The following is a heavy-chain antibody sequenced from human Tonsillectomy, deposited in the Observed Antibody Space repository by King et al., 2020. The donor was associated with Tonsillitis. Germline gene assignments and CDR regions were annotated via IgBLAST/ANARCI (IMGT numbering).Heavy chain of an antibody. V-gene: IGHV3-7*03. CDR3: ARDKGYCSGGICYSEDWFDP. J-gene: IGHJ5*02. D-gene: IGHD2-15*01. CDR1: GFTFSSYW. CDR2: IKQDGSEK. Sequence: VQLVESGGGLVQPGGSLRLSCAASGFTFSSYWMSWVRQAPGKGLEWVANIKQDGSEKYYVDSVKGRFTISRDNAKNSLYLQMNSLRAEDTAVYYCARDKGYCSGGICYSEDWFDPWGQGTLVTVSS.